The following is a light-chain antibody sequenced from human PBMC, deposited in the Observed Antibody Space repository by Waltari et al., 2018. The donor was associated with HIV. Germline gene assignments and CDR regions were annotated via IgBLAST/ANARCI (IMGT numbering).Light chain of an antibody. CDR2: GKN. J-gene: IGLJ1*01. CDR1: NHRTYY. V-gene: IGLV3-19*01. Sequence: SSEVTQDPAVSVALGQTVKITCQGENHRTYYASWYQQKPGQAPVLVSYGKNKRPAEIPDRFSSSASRNTASLTITGAQAEDEADYYCKTRDRSGNLYVFGTGTTVTVL. CDR3: KTRDRSGNLYV.